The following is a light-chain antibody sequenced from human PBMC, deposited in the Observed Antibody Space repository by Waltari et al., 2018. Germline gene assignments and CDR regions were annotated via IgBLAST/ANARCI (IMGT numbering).Light chain of an antibody. Sequence: MQSPATLSLSPGARATLSCRASQSLNSRLAWYQQRPGQAPRLLMYDASKRATDIPDRFSGGGFGTDFTLTIRSLEPEDVAVYFCQQETAWSWTFGQGTKVEIK. V-gene: IGKV3D-20*02. CDR2: DAS. J-gene: IGKJ1*01. CDR3: QQETAWSWT. CDR1: QSLNSR.